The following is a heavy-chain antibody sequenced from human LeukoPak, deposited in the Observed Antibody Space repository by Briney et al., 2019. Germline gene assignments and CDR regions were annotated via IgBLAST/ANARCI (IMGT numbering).Heavy chain of an antibody. D-gene: IGHD1-26*01. Sequence: GKSLKISCESSGYNFTNYWIGWVRQMPGKGLEWMGIIYPSNSDTRYSPSFQGQVTISADKSISTAYLQWSSLKASDTAMYYCARRPVVGTTKAFDIWGQGTMVTVSS. CDR1: GYNFTNYW. CDR3: ARRPVVGTTKAFDI. CDR2: IYPSNSDT. V-gene: IGHV5-51*03. J-gene: IGHJ3*02.